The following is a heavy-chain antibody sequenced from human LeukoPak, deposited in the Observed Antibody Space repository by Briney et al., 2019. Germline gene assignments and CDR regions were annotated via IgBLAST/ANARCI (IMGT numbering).Heavy chain of an antibody. J-gene: IGHJ4*02. CDR3: ARRHYGSGNIDS. Sequence: SETLSLTCSVSSDSISSSSYLWVWVRQPPGKGLEWIGDIYSNGHISYNPSLRSRAAISVDTSKNQFSLNLSSVTAADTAVYYCARRHYGSGNIDSWGQGTLVTVSS. V-gene: IGHV4-39*01. CDR1: SDSISSSSYL. D-gene: IGHD3-10*01. CDR2: IYSNGHI.